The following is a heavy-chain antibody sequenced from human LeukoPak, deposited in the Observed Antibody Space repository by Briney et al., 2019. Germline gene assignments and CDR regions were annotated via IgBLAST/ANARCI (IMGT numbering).Heavy chain of an antibody. D-gene: IGHD2-15*01. CDR1: GSTFSSYW. J-gene: IGHJ5*02. V-gene: IGHV3-74*01. Sequence: GGSLRLSCAASGSTFSSYWMHWVRQAPGKGPVRVSRINNDGSGTTYADSVKGRSTISRDDAKNTLYLQMNSLRAEDTAVYYCVRGGESTWSWGQGTLVTVSS. CDR2: INNDGSGT. CDR3: VRGGESTWS.